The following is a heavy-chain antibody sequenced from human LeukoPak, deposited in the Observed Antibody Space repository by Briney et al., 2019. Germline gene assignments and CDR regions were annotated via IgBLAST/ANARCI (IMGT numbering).Heavy chain of an antibody. CDR2: ISWNSGSV. V-gene: IGHV3-9*01. J-gene: IGHJ4*02. CDR3: AKDISGSYLFDSFDY. CDR1: GFTFSSYS. D-gene: IGHD1-26*01. Sequence: GGSLRLSCAASGFTFSSYSMNWVRQAPGKGLEWVSGISWNSGSVGYADSVKGRFTISRDNAKNSLYLQMNSLRAEDTALYYCAKDISGSYLFDSFDYWGQGTLVTVSS.